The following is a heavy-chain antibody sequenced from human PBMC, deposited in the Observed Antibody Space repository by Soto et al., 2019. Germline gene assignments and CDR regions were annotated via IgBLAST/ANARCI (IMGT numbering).Heavy chain of an antibody. CDR1: GYTFTSYD. J-gene: IGHJ6*02. Sequence: QVQLVQSGAEVKKPGASVKVSCKASGYTFTSYDINWVRQATGQGLEWMGWMNPNSGNTGYAQKFQSRVTMTRNTSISTAYMELSSLRSEDTAVYYCARSCPGRSGGSCYWRFSYYYGMDVWGQGTTVTVSS. CDR3: ARSCPGRSGGSCYWRFSYYYGMDV. D-gene: IGHD2-15*01. V-gene: IGHV1-8*01. CDR2: MNPNSGNT.